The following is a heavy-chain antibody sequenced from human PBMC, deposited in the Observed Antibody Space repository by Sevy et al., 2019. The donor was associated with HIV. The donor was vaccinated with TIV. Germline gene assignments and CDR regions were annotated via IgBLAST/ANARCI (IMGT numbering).Heavy chain of an antibody. D-gene: IGHD1-7*01. Sequence: GGSLRLSCAASGFTFDTYAMHWVRQAPGKGLEWVSGINWIGAATGYADSVRGRFTISRDNAKNSLFLHMSSLRPEDTAFYYCAKDMSRGGTGTGLDYWDQGTLVTVSS. V-gene: IGHV3-9*01. CDR1: GFTFDTYA. CDR3: AKDMSRGGTGTGLDY. CDR2: INWIGAAT. J-gene: IGHJ4*02.